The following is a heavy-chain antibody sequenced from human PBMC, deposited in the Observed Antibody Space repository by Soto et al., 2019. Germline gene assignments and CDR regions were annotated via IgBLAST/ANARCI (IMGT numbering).Heavy chain of an antibody. V-gene: IGHV4-38-2*01. J-gene: IGHJ6*02. CDR1: GYSISSGYY. D-gene: IGHD6-13*01. Sequence: LSLPCAVSGYSISSGYYWGWIRQPPGKGLEWIGSIYHSGSTYYNPSLKSRVTISVDTSISTAYLQWSSLKASDTAMYYCARHINGAGTDYYYGMDVWGQGTTVTVSS. CDR2: IYHSGST. CDR3: ARHINGAGTDYYYGMDV.